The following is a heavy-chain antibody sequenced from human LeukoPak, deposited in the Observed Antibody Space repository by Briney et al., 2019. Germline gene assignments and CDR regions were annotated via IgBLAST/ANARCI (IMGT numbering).Heavy chain of an antibody. J-gene: IGHJ4*02. D-gene: IGHD3-9*01. CDR3: ARGDILTGSYFDY. CDR1: GFTFSSYE. Sequence: GGSLRLSCAASGFTFSSYEMNWVRQAPGKGLEWVSYISSSGSTIYYADSVKGRFTISRDNAKNSLYLQMNSLRAEDAAVYYCARGDILTGSYFDYWGQGTLVTVSS. CDR2: ISSSGSTI. V-gene: IGHV3-48*03.